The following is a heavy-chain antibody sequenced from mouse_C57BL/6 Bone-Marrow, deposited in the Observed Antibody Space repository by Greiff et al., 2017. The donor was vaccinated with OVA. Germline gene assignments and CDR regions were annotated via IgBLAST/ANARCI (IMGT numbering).Heavy chain of an antibody. V-gene: IGHV1-82*01. CDR1: GYAFSSSW. Sequence: QVQLQQSGPELVKPGASVKISCKASGYAFSSSWMNWVKQRPGKGLGWIGRIYPGDGDTNYNGKFKGKATLTADKSSSTAYMQLSSLTSEDSAVYFCANWAWFAYWGQGTLVTVSA. J-gene: IGHJ3*01. CDR2: IYPGDGDT. D-gene: IGHD4-1*02. CDR3: ANWAWFAY.